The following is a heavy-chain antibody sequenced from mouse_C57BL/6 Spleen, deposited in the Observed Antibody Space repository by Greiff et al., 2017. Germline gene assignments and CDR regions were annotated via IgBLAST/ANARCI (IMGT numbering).Heavy chain of an antibody. D-gene: IGHD2-2*01. Sequence: VQLQQPGAELVKPGASVKLSCKASGYTFTSYWMPWVKQRPGQGLEWIGVIYPISGRTNYNEKFKGKATLTADKSSSTACRQISSQTSEDSAVNSGAREDMVTTNYFDYWGQGTTLTVSS. V-gene: IGHV1-64*01. CDR1: GYTFTSYW. CDR2: IYPISGRT. CDR3: AREDMVTTNYFDY. J-gene: IGHJ2*01.